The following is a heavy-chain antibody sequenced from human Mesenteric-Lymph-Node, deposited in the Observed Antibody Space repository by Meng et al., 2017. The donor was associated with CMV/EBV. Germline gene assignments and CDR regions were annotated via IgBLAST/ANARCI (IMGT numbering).Heavy chain of an antibody. CDR3: AKDRDVVLPAASWGYYGMDV. CDR2: ISSSSSYI. D-gene: IGHD2-2*01. CDR1: GFTFSSYS. Sequence: GESLKISCAASGFTFSSYSMNWVRQAPGKGLEWVSSISSSSSYIYYADSVKGRFTISRDNAKNSLYLQMNSLRAEDTAVYYCAKDRDVVLPAASWGYYGMDVWGQGTTVTVSS. V-gene: IGHV3-21*04. J-gene: IGHJ6*02.